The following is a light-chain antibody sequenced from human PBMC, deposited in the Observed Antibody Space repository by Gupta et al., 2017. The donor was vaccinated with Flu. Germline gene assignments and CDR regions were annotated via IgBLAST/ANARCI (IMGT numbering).Light chain of an antibody. Sequence: QSVLTQQPSASGTPGQRVSISCSGGRSNIGSNTVNWYQHVPGAAPKLLIHSHNQRPSGVPVRVSGSTSGTSASLAIRGLQSEDEAAYYCASWDDSLDGYVFGTGTEVTVL. V-gene: IGLV1-44*01. J-gene: IGLJ1*01. CDR3: ASWDDSLDGYV. CDR1: RSNIGSNT. CDR2: SHN.